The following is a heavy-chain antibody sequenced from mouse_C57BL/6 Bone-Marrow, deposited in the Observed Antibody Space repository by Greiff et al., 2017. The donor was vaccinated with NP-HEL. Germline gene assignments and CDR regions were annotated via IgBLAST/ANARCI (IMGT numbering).Heavy chain of an antibody. CDR3: AIVAFYGYGCDY. D-gene: IGHD2-9*01. V-gene: IGHV5-15*01. CDR1: GFTFSDYG. CDR2: ISNLAYSI. J-gene: IGHJ2*01. Sequence: EVQRVESGGGLVQPGGSLKLSCAASGFTFSDYGMAWVRQAPRKGPEWVAFISNLAYSIYYADTVTGRFTISRENAKNTLYLEMSSLRSEDTAMYYCAIVAFYGYGCDYWGQGTTLTVSS.